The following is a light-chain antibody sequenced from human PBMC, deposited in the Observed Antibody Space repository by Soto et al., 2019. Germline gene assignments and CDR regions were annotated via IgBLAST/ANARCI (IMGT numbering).Light chain of an antibody. V-gene: IGLV2-8*01. Sequence: SSDVGGYNYVSWYQQHPGKAPKLMIYEVTKRPSGVPDRFSGSKSGNTASLTVSGLQAEDEADYYCSSYAGSNNFVFGTGTKVTVL. J-gene: IGLJ1*01. CDR1: SSDVGGYNY. CDR2: EVT. CDR3: SSYAGSNNFV.